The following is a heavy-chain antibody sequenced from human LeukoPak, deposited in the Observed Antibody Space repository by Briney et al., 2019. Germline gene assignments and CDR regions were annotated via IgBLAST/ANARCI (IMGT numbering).Heavy chain of an antibody. D-gene: IGHD4-17*01. CDR2: IWYDGGNK. J-gene: IGHJ5*02. CDR3: AKDFTVTTRGWFDP. CDR1: GFTFSSYG. Sequence: PGRSLRLSCAASGFTFSSYGMHWVRQAPGKGLEWVAVIWYDGGNKYYADSVKGRFTISRDNSKNTLYLQMNSLRAEDTAVYYCAKDFTVTTRGWFDPWGQGTLVTVSS. V-gene: IGHV3-33*06.